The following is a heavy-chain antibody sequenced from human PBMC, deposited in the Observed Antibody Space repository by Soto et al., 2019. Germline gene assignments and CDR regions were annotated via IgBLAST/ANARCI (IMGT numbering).Heavy chain of an antibody. CDR3: ARDIASDSSGYYYDWFDP. J-gene: IGHJ5*02. CDR2: FDPEDGET. V-gene: IGHV1-24*01. CDR1: GYTLTELS. Sequence: ASVKVSCKVSGYTLTELSMHWVRQAPGKGLEWMGGFDPEDGETIYAQKFQGRVTMTGDTSTDTAYMELSSLRSEDTAVYYCARDIASDSSGYYYDWFDPWGQGTLVTVSS. D-gene: IGHD3-22*01.